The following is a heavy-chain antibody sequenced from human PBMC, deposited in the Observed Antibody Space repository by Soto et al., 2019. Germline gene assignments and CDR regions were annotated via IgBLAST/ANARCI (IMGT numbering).Heavy chain of an antibody. J-gene: IGHJ4*02. V-gene: IGHV3-23*01. CDR3: ARSLFIAATDTEPFDS. Sequence: VQLLESGGGLVQPGGSLTLSCAASGFTFSSYAMSWVRQAPGKGLEWLSAISGGGNDRFYADSVKGRFIISRDNSRNTLYLHMHSLTAEDTAVHYCARSLFIAATDTEPFDSWGQGTLVTVSS. CDR2: ISGGGNDR. D-gene: IGHD6-13*01. CDR1: GFTFSSYA.